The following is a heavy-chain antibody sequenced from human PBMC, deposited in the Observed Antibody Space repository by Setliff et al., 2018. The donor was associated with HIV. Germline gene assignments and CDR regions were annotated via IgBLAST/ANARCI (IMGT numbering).Heavy chain of an antibody. CDR2: SSTDNGHT. CDR1: GYSLSKCG. J-gene: IGHJ5*02. CDR3: ARDCGMGPATDNFDP. V-gene: IGHV1-18*01. D-gene: IGHD1-1*01. Sequence: ASVKVSCKASGYSLSKCGISWVRQAPGQGLEWMGWSSTDNGHTNYAQKLQGRVTMTTDTSTRTAYMELRGLTSDDTAVYYCARDCGMGPATDNFDPWGQ.